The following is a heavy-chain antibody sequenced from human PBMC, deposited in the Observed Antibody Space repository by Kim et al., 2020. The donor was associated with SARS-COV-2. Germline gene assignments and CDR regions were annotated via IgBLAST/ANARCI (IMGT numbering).Heavy chain of an antibody. Sequence: GGSLRLSCAASGFTFSSYAMHWVRQAPGKGLEWVAVISYDGSNKYYADSVKGRFTISRDNSKNTLYLQMNSLRAEDTAVYYCAHFASRPYYDILTGYWTDFEYWGQGTLVTVSS. V-gene: IGHV3-30-3*01. CDR3: AHFASRPYYDILTGYWTDFEY. D-gene: IGHD3-9*01. J-gene: IGHJ4*02. CDR2: ISYDGSNK. CDR1: GFTFSSYA.